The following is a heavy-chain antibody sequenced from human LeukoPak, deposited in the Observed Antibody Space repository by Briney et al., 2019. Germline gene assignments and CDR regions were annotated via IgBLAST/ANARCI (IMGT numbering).Heavy chain of an antibody. V-gene: IGHV3-33*06. CDR1: GFTFSTYG. CDR3: AKERWPRDYYIDV. D-gene: IGHD5-24*01. J-gene: IGHJ6*03. CDR2: IWYDGNNK. Sequence: PGGSLRLSCAASGFTFSTYGMHWVRQPPGKGLEWVAVIWYDGNNKYYADSVKGRFTISRDNSKNTLYLQMNSLRADDTAVYYCAKERWPRDYYIDVWGKGTTVTVSS.